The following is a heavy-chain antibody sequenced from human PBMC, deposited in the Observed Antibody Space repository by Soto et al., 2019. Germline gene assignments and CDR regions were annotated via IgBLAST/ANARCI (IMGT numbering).Heavy chain of an antibody. D-gene: IGHD2-2*02. J-gene: IGHJ5*02. CDR1: GYSFTSYW. Sequence: GESLKISCKGSGYSFTSYWISWLRQMPGKGLEWMGRIDPSDSYTNYSPSFQGHVTISADKSISTAYLQWSSLKASDTAMYYCARHWDCSSTSCYTGWWLLWFDPWGQGTLVTVSS. CDR3: ARHWDCSSTSCYTGWWLLWFDP. CDR2: IDPSDSYT. V-gene: IGHV5-10-1*01.